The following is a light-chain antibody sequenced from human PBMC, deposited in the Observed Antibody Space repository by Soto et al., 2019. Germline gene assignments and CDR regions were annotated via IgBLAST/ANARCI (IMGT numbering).Light chain of an antibody. Sequence: EIVMTQSPATLSVSPLEIATLSFRASQSVSSNLAWYQQKRGQSPRVIIYGGYTRAAGIPDRFSGSGSGTDFTLTISSLEPEDFAVYYCQHSTSRYTFGQGTKVDIK. CDR3: QHSTSRYT. CDR1: QSVSSN. CDR2: GGY. V-gene: IGKV3D-15*01. J-gene: IGKJ2*01.